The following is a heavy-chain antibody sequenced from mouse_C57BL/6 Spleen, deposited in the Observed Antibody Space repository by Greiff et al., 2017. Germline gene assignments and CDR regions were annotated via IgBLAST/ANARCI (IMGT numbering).Heavy chain of an antibody. CDR2: INPNNGGT. Sequence: EVQLQQSGPELVKPGASVKMSCKASGYTFTDYNMHWVKQSHGKSLEWIGYINPNNGGTSYNQKFKGKATLTVNKSSSTAYMELRDLTSEDSAVSSCAPVGAVVGYWGQGTTLTVSS. CDR3: APVGAVVGY. D-gene: IGHD1-1*01. V-gene: IGHV1-22*01. CDR1: GYTFTDYN. J-gene: IGHJ2*01.